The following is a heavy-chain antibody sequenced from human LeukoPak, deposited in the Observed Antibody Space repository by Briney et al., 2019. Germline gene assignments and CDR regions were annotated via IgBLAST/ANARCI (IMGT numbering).Heavy chain of an antibody. CDR3: VRRYYEYNVYDRHFDF. CDR2: ISDDGSIT. Sequence: GGSLRLSCAASGVTFSRDWMRWVRQAPGKGRVWVSRISDDGSITTDADAVKSRFTISRDNAKSTVFLQMSSLRVEDTAVYFCVRRYYEYNVYDRHFDFWGQGILVTVSS. CDR1: GVTFSRDW. J-gene: IGHJ4*02. V-gene: IGHV3-74*03. D-gene: IGHD5/OR15-5a*01.